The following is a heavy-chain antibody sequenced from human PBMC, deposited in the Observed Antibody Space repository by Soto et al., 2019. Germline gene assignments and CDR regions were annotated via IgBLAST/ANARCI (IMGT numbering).Heavy chain of an antibody. CDR2: ISSGSAFI. CDR1: SFSMYS. Sequence: EVQVVESGGGLVKPGGSLRLSCNFSFSMYSMDWVRQAPGKGLEWVASISSGSAFIKCADSVKGRFTISRDNAKNSVSLQMDSLRVEDTAMYYCTRDQGGSYDSWFDPWGRGTRVTVSS. J-gene: IGHJ5*02. CDR3: TRDQGGSYDSWFDP. V-gene: IGHV3-21*01. D-gene: IGHD1-26*01.